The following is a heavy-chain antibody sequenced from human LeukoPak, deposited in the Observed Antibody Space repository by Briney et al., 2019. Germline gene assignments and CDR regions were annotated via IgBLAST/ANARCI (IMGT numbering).Heavy chain of an antibody. CDR2: IYYSGST. CDR3: ARAVLITGTTYYYYMGV. J-gene: IGHJ6*03. CDR1: GGSISSYY. D-gene: IGHD1-7*01. Sequence: SETLSLTCTVSGGSISSYYRSWIRQPPGKGLEWIGYIYYSGSTNYNPSLKSRVTISVDTSKNQFSLKLSSVTAADTAVYYCARAVLITGTTYYYYMGVWGKGTTVTVSS. V-gene: IGHV4-59*01.